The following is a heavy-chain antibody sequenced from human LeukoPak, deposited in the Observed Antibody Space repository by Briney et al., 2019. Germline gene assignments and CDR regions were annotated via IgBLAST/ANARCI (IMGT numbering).Heavy chain of an antibody. J-gene: IGHJ4*02. V-gene: IGHV3-11*04. CDR3: ARADSSSWPFDY. Sequence: PGGSLRLSCAASGFTFSDYYMNWIRQAPGKGLEWVSYISSSGSSIYYADSVKGRFTSSRDNAKNSLYLHMSSLRAEDTAVYYCARADSSSWPFDYWGQGTLVTVSS. CDR1: GFTFSDYY. D-gene: IGHD6-13*01. CDR2: ISSSGSSI.